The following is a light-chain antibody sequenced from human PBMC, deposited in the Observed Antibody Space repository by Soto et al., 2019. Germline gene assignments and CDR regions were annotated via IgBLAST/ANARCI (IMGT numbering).Light chain of an antibody. CDR2: DDN. CDR3: GSWDSSLSAYV. J-gene: IGLJ1*01. Sequence: SALTQPPSVSAAPGQKVTISCSGSSSNIGGNSVSWYQQLPGTAPKLLIYDDNKRPSGIPDRFSGSKSGTSATLGITGFQTGVEADYYCGSWDSSLSAYVFGTGTKVTVL. CDR1: SSNIGGNS. V-gene: IGLV1-51*01.